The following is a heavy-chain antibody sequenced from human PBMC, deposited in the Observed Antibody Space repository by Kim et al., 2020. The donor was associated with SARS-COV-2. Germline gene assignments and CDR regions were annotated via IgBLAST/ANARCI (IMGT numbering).Heavy chain of an antibody. CDR2: ISSGGDDR. V-gene: IGHV3-23*01. CDR3: ARGGRMQIGGH. Sequence: GGSLRLSCAVSGFTFSSYAMSWVRQAPGKGLEWVSTISSGGDDRNYGDSVRGRFTISRDSSKNTVYLQMNSLRAEDTAVYYCARGGRMQIGGHWGQGNVV. J-gene: IGHJ4*02. CDR1: GFTFSSYA. D-gene: IGHD2-8*01.